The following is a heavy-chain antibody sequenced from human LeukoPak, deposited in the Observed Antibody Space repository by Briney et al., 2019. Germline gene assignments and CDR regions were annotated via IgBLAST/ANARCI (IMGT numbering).Heavy chain of an antibody. D-gene: IGHD3-16*01. CDR2: IYYSGYT. Sequence: SETLSLTCTVSGGSISSCYWSWIRQPPGKGLEWIGDIYYSGYTNYNPSLKSRVTISVDTSKNQFSLKLRSVTAADTAVYYCARETSQKGAHYMDVWGKGTTVTISS. V-gene: IGHV4-59*01. J-gene: IGHJ6*03. CDR3: ARETSQKGAHYMDV. CDR1: GGSISSCY.